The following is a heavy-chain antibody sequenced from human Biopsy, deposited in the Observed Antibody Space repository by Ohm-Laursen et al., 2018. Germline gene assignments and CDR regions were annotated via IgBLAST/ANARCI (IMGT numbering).Heavy chain of an antibody. J-gene: IGHJ4*02. V-gene: IGHV1-2*02. CDR1: AYSFGDHR. CDR3: ARDPRYGYGSYFDY. Sequence: ASVKVSCKVSAYSFGDHRIHWVRQAPGQGLEWMGWIDPKSGGTNYAQKFQGRVTMTRDTSISTTYMELRRLTSDDAAVYYCARDPRYGYGSYFDYWGQGTLVAVSS. D-gene: IGHD3-10*01. CDR2: IDPKSGGT.